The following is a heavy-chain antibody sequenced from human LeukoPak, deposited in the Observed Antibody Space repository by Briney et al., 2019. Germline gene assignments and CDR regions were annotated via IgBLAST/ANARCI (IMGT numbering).Heavy chain of an antibody. J-gene: IGHJ2*01. CDR2: INPNGGDT. Sequence: ASVKVSCKASGYIFTDYFIHWVRQAPGQGLEWMGWINPNGGDTKYAQNFQDRVTVTTDASVSTAYMEVSRLRSDDTAVYYCARVSHETYWYFALWGRGTLVTVSS. D-gene: IGHD2/OR15-2a*01. CDR1: GYIFTDYF. CDR3: ARVSHETYWYFAL. V-gene: IGHV1-2*02.